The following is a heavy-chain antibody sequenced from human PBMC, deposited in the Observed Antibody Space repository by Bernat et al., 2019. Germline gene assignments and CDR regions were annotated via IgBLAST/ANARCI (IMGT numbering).Heavy chain of an antibody. Sequence: QVQLQQWGAGLLKPSETLSLTCAVYGGSFSGYYWSWIRQPPGKGLEWIGEINHSGSTNYNPSLKSRVTISLDRSKNQFSLKLSSVTAADTAVYYCARDRSDPGVDVFEIWGQGTMVTVSS. D-gene: IGHD2-8*01. V-gene: IGHV4-34*01. J-gene: IGHJ3*02. CDR1: GGSFSGYY. CDR3: ARDRSDPGVDVFEI. CDR2: INHSGST.